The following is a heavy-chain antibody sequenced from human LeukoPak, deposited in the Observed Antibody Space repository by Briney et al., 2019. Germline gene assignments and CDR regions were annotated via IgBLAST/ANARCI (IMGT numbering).Heavy chain of an antibody. J-gene: IGHJ2*01. Sequence: PGRSLRLSCAASGFTFSSYGMHWVRQAPGKGLEWVAVIWYDGSNKYYADSVKGRFTISRDNSKNTLYLQMNSLRAEDMAVYYCARDYLDWYFDLWGRGTLVTVSS. CDR2: IWYDGSNK. V-gene: IGHV3-33*01. CDR3: ARDYLDWYFDL. CDR1: GFTFSSYG.